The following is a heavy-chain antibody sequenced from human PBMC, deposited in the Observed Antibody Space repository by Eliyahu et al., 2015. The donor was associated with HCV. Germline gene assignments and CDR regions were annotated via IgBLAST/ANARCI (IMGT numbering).Heavy chain of an antibody. CDR3: ARESSYMTTVTD. J-gene: IGHJ4*02. D-gene: IGHD4-17*01. CDR1: GDSMSAGGSY. CDR2: IDNSGNT. Sequence: QVQLQESGPRLVKPSQTLSLTCTVSGDSMSAGGSYWSWIRQHSEKGLQWMGYIDNSGNTYYNPSLSSRVTISVDTSKSQFSLRLTSVTAADTAVYYCARESSYMTTVTDWGQGTLVTVSS. V-gene: IGHV4-31*03.